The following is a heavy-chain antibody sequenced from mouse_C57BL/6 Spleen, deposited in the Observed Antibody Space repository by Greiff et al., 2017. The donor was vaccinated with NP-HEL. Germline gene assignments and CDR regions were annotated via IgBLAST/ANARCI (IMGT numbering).Heavy chain of an antibody. D-gene: IGHD1-1*01. Sequence: VQLQPSGAELARPGASVKLSCKASGYTFTSYGISWVKQRTGQGLEWIGEIYPRSGNTYYNEKFKGKATLTADKSSSTAYMELRSLTSEDSAVYFCARSGTVVARGYCDVWGTGTTVTVSS. J-gene: IGHJ1*03. CDR3: ARSGTVVARGYCDV. CDR2: IYPRSGNT. V-gene: IGHV1-81*01. CDR1: GYTFTSYG.